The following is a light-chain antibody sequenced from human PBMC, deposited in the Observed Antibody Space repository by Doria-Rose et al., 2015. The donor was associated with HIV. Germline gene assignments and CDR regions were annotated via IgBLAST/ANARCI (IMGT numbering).Light chain of an antibody. J-gene: IGKJ1*01. CDR1: QTVSTY. V-gene: IGKV1-39*01. Sequence: ASQTVSTYLNWFQQEPGKAPTLLIYAASRLQSGVPSRFRGSGSGTDFTLTISGLQPGDFATYYCQQTYSSPQWTFGQGTK. CDR3: QQTYSSPQWT. CDR2: AAS.